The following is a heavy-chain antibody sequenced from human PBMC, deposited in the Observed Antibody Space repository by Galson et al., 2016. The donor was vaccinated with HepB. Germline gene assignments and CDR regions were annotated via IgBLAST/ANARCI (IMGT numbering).Heavy chain of an antibody. J-gene: IGHJ4*02. CDR2: SFHDEDYT. CDR3: GRIDPSAANSDF. CDR1: GFTLSSYA. D-gene: IGHD2/OR15-2a*01. Sequence: SLRLSCAASGFTLSSYAMSWLSWVRQAPGKGLEWVALSFHDEDYTYYPDSVKGRFTVSRDNSKSTQYLQMNSLRAEDTAIYYCGRIDPSAANSDFWGQGTLVTVSS. V-gene: IGHV3-33*08.